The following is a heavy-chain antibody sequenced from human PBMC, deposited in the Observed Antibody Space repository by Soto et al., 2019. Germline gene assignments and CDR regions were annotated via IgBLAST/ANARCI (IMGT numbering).Heavy chain of an antibody. CDR1: GFTFSSHA. Sequence: GGSLRLPCAASGFTFSSHAIRWVRQAQGKGLEWVSAISGSGGSTYYADSVKGRFTSSRDNSKNTLYLQMNSLRAEDTAVYYCAKDPHILDVVVPAAIDYWGQGTLVTVSS. J-gene: IGHJ4*02. CDR3: AKDPHILDVVVPAAIDY. V-gene: IGHV3-23*01. CDR2: ISGSGGST. D-gene: IGHD2-2*01.